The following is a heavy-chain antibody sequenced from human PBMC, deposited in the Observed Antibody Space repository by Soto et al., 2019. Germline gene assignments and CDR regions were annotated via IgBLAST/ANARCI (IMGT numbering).Heavy chain of an antibody. D-gene: IGHD4-17*01. V-gene: IGHV1-46*01. CDR3: AREGPTGRYYYYYMDV. Sequence: ASVKVSCKASGYTFTSYYMHWVRQAPGQGLEWMGIINPSGGSTSYAQKFQGRVTMTTDTSTSTVYMELSSLRSEDTAVYYCAREGPTGRYYYYYMDVWGKGTTVTVSS. CDR2: INPSGGST. J-gene: IGHJ6*03. CDR1: GYTFTSYY.